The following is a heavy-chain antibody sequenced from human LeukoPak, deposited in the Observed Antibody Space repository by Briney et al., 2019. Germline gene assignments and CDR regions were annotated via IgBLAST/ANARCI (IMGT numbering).Heavy chain of an antibody. CDR1: GFTFSSYS. V-gene: IGHV3-21*01. Sequence: GGSLRLSCAASGFTFSSYSMNWVRQAPGKGLEWVSSISSSSSYIYYADSVKGRFTISRDNAKNSLYLQMNSLRAEDTAVYYCARDNRRPGGDYGIGGMDVWGQGTTVTVSS. J-gene: IGHJ6*02. CDR3: ARDNRRPGGDYGIGGMDV. CDR2: ISSSSSYI. D-gene: IGHD4-17*01.